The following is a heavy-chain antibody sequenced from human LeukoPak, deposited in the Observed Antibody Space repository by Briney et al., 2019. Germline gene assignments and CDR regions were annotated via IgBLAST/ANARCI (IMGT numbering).Heavy chain of an antibody. V-gene: IGHV4-39*01. CDR2: FYYSGST. J-gene: IGHJ2*01. D-gene: IGHD7-27*01. CDR1: GRSISRSSYY. Sequence: AHTLSLTCTVYGRSISRSSYYWAWIRQPPGKGLERIGTFYYSGSTYYNPSLKMRVTISVDTSKNQFSLKLSSVTAADTAVYDCARNHQAHWGSYWYFDLWGRGTLVSVSS. CDR3: ARNHQAHWGSYWYFDL.